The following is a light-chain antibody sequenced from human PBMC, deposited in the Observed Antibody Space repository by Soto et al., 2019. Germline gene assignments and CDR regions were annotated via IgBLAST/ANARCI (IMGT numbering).Light chain of an antibody. CDR2: GAS. CDR1: QSVSNSY. CDR3: QQYGSSPT. J-gene: IGKJ1*01. Sequence: EIVLTQSPGTLSLSPGERATLSCRASQSVSNSYLAWYQQKPGQAPRLLIYGASSRATGIPDRFSGSGSGKDFTLTISRLEPEDIAVYYCQQYGSSPTFGQGTKVEIK. V-gene: IGKV3-20*01.